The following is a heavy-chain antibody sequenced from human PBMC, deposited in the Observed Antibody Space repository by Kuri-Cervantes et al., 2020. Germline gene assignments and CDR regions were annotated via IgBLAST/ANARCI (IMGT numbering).Heavy chain of an antibody. J-gene: IGHJ4*02. CDR2: INHSGST. CDR1: GGSFSGYY. CDR3: ASLPLQFLGGIDS. D-gene: IGHD3-3*01. V-gene: IGHV4-34*01. Sequence: ESLKISCAVYGGSFSGYYWTWIRQPPGKGLEWIGEINHSGSTNYNPSLKSRVTISVDTSKNQFSLKVSSVTAADTAVYYCASLPLQFLGGIDSWGQGTLVTVSS.